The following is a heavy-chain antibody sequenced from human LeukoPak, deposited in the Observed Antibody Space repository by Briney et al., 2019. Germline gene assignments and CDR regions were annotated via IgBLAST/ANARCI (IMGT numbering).Heavy chain of an antibody. V-gene: IGHV3-30-3*01. Sequence: GGSLRLSCAASGFTFSSYAMHWVRQAPGKGLEWVAVISYDGSNKYYADSVKGRFTISRDSSKNTLHLQMNSLRTEDTAVYFCARDNYSSSWYKGEFVYWGQGTLVTVSS. CDR1: GFTFSSYA. D-gene: IGHD6-13*01. CDR2: ISYDGSNK. CDR3: ARDNYSSSWYKGEFVY. J-gene: IGHJ4*02.